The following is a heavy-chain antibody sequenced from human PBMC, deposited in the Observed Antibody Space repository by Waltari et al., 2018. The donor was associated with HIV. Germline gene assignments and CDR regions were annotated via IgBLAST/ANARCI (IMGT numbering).Heavy chain of an antibody. J-gene: IGHJ6*02. CDR2: IYSGCSG. CDR3: ARDPRSSVYYGVDV. CDR1: GFTVSSNY. V-gene: IGHV3-53*01. Sequence: EVQLVESGGGLIETGGSLRLSCAASGFTVSSNYMSWVRQAPGKGLDWFSVIYSGCSGYYADSVKGRFTISRDNTKNTVSLHMSSLGAEDTSVYYCARDPRSSVYYGVDVWGQGTAVTVSS.